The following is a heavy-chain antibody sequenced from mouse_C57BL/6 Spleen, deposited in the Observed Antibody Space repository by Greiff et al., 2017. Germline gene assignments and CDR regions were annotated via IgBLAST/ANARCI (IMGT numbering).Heavy chain of an antibody. CDR1: GYTFTSYW. CDR2: IDPSDSYT. CDR3: ARRGNYGYFDV. J-gene: IGHJ1*03. D-gene: IGHD2-1*01. V-gene: IGHV1-50*01. Sequence: VQLQQPGAELVKPGASVKLSCKASGYTFTSYWMQWVKQRPGQGLEWIGEIDPSDSYTNYNQKFKGKATVTVDTSSSTAYMQLSSLTSEDSAVYYCARRGNYGYFDVWGTGTTVTVSS.